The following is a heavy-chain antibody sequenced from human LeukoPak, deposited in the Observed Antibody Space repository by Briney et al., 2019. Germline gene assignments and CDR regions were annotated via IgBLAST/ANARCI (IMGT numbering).Heavy chain of an antibody. CDR3: ARTFSAARGSFYFDY. Sequence: ASVKVSCKTSGYTFTTYGVSWVRQAPGQGLEGMGWISVYNGKTKYAQKFQGRVTITTDTATTTAYMELGSLRSDDTAVYYCARTFSAARGSFYFDYWGQGTLVTVSS. V-gene: IGHV1-18*01. J-gene: IGHJ4*02. CDR2: ISVYNGKT. CDR1: GYTFTTYG. D-gene: IGHD6-6*01.